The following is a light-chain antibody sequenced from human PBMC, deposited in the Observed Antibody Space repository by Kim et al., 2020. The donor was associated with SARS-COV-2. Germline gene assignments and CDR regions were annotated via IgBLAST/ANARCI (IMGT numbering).Light chain of an antibody. CDR1: SSNNGTND. V-gene: IGLV1-47*02. CDR2: SND. CDR3: AAWDDSLNAWV. J-gene: IGLJ3*02. Sequence: GQRFTISCSGSSSNNGTNDVSWHQLGPGPAPKLLLYSNDQRPSGVPDRFAGSKSGTSASLAISGLRSEVEADYYCAAWDDSLNAWVFGGGTKVTVL.